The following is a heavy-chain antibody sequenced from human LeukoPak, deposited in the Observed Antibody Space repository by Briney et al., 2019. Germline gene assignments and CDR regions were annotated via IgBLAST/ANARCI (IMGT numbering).Heavy chain of an antibody. CDR2: IYSGGST. D-gene: IGHD5-24*01. CDR1: GFTVSSNY. CDR3: ARKATDGYNGGYFDY. V-gene: IGHV3-53*04. J-gene: IGHJ4*02. Sequence: GGSLRLSCAASGFTVSSNYMSWVRQAPGKGLEWVSVIYSGGSTYYADSVKGRFTISRHNSKNTLYLQMNSLRAEDTAVYYCARKATDGYNGGYFDYWGLGTLVTVSS.